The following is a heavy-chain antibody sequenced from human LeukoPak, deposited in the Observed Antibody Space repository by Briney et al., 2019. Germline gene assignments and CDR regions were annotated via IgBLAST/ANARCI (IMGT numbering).Heavy chain of an antibody. CDR1: GGTFSSYA. Sequence: SVKVSCKASGGTFSSYAISWVRQAPGQGLEWMGGIIPIFGTANYAQKFQGRVTITADESTSTAYMELSSLRSEDTAVYYCARESRPNWFHKPSLFDYWGQGTLVTVSS. V-gene: IGHV1-69*01. D-gene: IGHD3-10*01. J-gene: IGHJ4*02. CDR2: IIPIFGTA. CDR3: ARESRPNWFHKPSLFDY.